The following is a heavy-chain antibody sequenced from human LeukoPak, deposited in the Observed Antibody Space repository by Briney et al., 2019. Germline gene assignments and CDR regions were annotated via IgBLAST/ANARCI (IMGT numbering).Heavy chain of an antibody. Sequence: GGSLRLSCAASGFTFSSYGMHWVRQAPGKGLEWVAVISYDGSNKYYADSVKGRFTISRDNSKNTLYLQMNSLRAEDTAVYYCAKSGEGYSSSWYRSNEFDYWGQGTLVTVSS. CDR3: AKSGEGYSSSWYRSNEFDY. CDR2: ISYDGSNK. V-gene: IGHV3-30*18. D-gene: IGHD6-13*01. CDR1: GFTFSSYG. J-gene: IGHJ4*02.